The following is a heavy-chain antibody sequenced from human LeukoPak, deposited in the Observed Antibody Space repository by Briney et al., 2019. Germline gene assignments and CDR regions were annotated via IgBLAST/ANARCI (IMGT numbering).Heavy chain of an antibody. V-gene: IGHV3-74*03. D-gene: IGHD5-12*01. Sequence: GGSLRLSCAASGFTFSIYWMHWDRQTPGKGLVWVSGIQSDGSTTTYADFVKGRFTISRDNAKNTLFLQMNSLRAEDTAVYYCARDRGYVPDYWGQGTLVTVSS. J-gene: IGHJ4*02. CDR1: GFTFSIYW. CDR2: IQSDGSTT. CDR3: ARDRGYVPDY.